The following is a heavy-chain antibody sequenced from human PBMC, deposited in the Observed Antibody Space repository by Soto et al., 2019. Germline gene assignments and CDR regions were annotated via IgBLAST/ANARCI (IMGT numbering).Heavy chain of an antibody. CDR2: ISAYNGNT. V-gene: IGHV1-18*01. Sequence: QVQLVQSGAEVKKPGASVKVSCKASGYTFTSYGISWVRQAPGQGLEWMGWISAYNGNTNYAQKLQGRVTMTTDTSTSSAYMELRSLRSDDTAVYYCARDTPVVVVAARFDYWGQGTLVTVSS. CDR3: ARDTPVVVVAARFDY. CDR1: GYTFTSYG. J-gene: IGHJ4*02. D-gene: IGHD2-15*01.